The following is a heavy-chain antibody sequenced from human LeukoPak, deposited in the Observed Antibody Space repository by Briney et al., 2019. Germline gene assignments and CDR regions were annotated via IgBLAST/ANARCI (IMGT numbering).Heavy chain of an antibody. CDR2: IYYSGST. CDR1: GGSISSGGYY. Sequence: SETLSLTCTVSGGSISSGGYYWSWIRQHPGKGLEWIGYIYYSGSTYYNPSLKSRVTISVDTSKNQFSLKLSSVTAAGTAVYYCARAGNSAYYYYGMDVWGQGTTVTVSS. CDR3: ARAGNSAYYYYGMDV. D-gene: IGHD4-23*01. J-gene: IGHJ6*02. V-gene: IGHV4-31*03.